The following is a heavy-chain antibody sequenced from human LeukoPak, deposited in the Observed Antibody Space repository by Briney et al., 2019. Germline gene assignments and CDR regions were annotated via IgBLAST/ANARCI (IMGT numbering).Heavy chain of an antibody. CDR3: ARMITLSNGRYSSKTLDY. CDR1: GFSLSTSGMC. D-gene: IGHD5-18*01. V-gene: IGHV2-70*11. J-gene: IGHJ4*02. CDR2: IDWDDDK. Sequence: SGPALVKPTQTLTXTCTFSGFSLSTSGMCVSWIRQPPGKALEWLARIDWDDDKYYSTSLKTRLTISKDTSQNQVVLTMTNMDPVDTATYYCARMITLSNGRYSSKTLDYWGQGTLVTVSS.